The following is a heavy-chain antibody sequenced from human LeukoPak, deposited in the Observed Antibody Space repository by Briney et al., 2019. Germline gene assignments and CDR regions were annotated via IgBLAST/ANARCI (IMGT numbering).Heavy chain of an antibody. CDR1: GFTVSSNY. Sequence: PGGSLRLSCAASGFTVSSNYMSWVRQAPGKGLEWVSVIYSGGSTYYADSVKGRFTISRDKSKNTLYLQMSSLRAEDTAVYYCTAGTRHYYGMDVWGQGTTVTVSS. CDR3: TAGTRHYYGMDV. D-gene: IGHD1-1*01. CDR2: IYSGGST. V-gene: IGHV3-66*01. J-gene: IGHJ6*02.